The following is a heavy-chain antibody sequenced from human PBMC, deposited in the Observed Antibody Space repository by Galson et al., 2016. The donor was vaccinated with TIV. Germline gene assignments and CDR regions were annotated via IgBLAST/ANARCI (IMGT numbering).Heavy chain of an antibody. Sequence: SVKVSCKASGYTFTAYYIHWVRQAPGQGLEWMGRIIPILDITHYAQNFQGRVTMTADKSTSTAYMELNSLRSEDTAIYYCAKDRGRSTTSSYMDVWGKGTTVTISS. CDR2: IIPILDIT. CDR3: AKDRGRSTTSSYMDV. CDR1: GYTFTAYY. V-gene: IGHV1-69*04. J-gene: IGHJ6*03. D-gene: IGHD2-2*01.